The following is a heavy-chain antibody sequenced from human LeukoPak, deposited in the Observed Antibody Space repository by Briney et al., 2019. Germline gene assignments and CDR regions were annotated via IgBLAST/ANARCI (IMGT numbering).Heavy chain of an antibody. V-gene: IGHV3-21*01. J-gene: IGHJ4*02. Sequence: GGSLRLSCAASGFTFSSYSMNWVRQAPGKGLEWVSSISSSSSYIYYADSVKGRFTISRDNAENSLYLQMNSLRAEDTAVYYCARARGYCSGGSCFSYVPYYFDYWGQGTLVTVSS. CDR1: GFTFSSYS. CDR3: ARARGYCSGGSCFSYVPYYFDY. CDR2: ISSSSSYI. D-gene: IGHD2-15*01.